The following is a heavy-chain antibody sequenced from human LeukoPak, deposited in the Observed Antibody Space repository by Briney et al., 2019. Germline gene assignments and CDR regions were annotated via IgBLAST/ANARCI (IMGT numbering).Heavy chain of an antibody. J-gene: IGHJ4*02. CDR3: ARARHAGTVCDF. CDR2: IYYSGST. CDR1: GGSISSYY. D-gene: IGHD3-10*01. V-gene: IGHV4-59*12. Sequence: PSETLSLTYTVSGGSISSYYWSWIRQPPGKGLEWIGYIYYSGSTYYNPSLKSRVIISVDTSKNQFSLKLSSVTAADTAVYYCARARHAGTVCDFWGQGTLVTVSS.